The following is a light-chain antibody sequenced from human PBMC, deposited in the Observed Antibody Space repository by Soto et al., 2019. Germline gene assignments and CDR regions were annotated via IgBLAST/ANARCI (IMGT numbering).Light chain of an antibody. CDR3: QVWHRSSDHLWV. J-gene: IGLJ3*02. V-gene: IGLV3-21*02. CDR2: NDN. CDR1: KIGSKS. Sequence: SYELTQAPSVSVAPGQTARITCGGNKIGSKSVHWYQQRPGQAPVLVVYNDNDRPSGIPERFSGSNSGNTATLTISRVEAGDEADYYCQVWHRSSDHLWVFGGGTKLTVL.